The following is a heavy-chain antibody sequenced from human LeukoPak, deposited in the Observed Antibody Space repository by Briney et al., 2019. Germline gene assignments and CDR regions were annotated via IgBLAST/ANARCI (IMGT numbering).Heavy chain of an antibody. J-gene: IGHJ4*02. Sequence: GGSLRLSCAASGFTVSSNYMSWVRHAPGKGLEWVSVIYSGGSTYYADSVKGRFTISRDNSKNTLYLQMNSLRAEDTAVYYRARGPYSSGWYSPLPFDYWGQGTLVTVSS. V-gene: IGHV3-53*01. CDR1: GFTVSSNY. D-gene: IGHD6-19*01. CDR2: IYSGGST. CDR3: ARGPYSSGWYSPLPFDY.